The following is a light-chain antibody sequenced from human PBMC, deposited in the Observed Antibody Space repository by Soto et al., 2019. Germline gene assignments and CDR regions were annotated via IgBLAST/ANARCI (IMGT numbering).Light chain of an antibody. Sequence: EIVLTQSPATLSLSPGERATLSCRASQSVSSYLAWYQQKPGQAPRLLIYDASNRATGIPARFSGSGSGTDFTLTISSLEPEDFAFYYCQYRHNLRITFGGGHDVDIK. CDR3: QYRHNLRIT. CDR1: QSVSSY. V-gene: IGKV3-11*01. CDR2: DAS. J-gene: IGKJ4*01.